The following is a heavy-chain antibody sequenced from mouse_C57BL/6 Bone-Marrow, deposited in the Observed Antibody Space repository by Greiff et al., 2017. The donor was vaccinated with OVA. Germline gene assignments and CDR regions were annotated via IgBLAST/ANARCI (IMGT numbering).Heavy chain of an antibody. CDR3: TRSSSLIAYYYGSSYLRY. J-gene: IGHJ2*01. CDR2: IDPETGGT. CDR1: GYTFTDYE. V-gene: IGHV1-15*01. Sequence: QVQLQQSGAELVRPGASVTLSCKASGYTFTDYEMHWVKQTPVPGLEWIGAIDPETGGTAYNQKFKGKAILTADKSSSTAYMELRSLTSEDSAVYYCTRSSSLIAYYYGSSYLRYWGQGTTLTVSS. D-gene: IGHD1-1*01.